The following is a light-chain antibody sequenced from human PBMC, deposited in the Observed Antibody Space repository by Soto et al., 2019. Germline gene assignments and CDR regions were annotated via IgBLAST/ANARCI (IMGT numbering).Light chain of an antibody. CDR1: ESVSSSY. CDR3: QQYGGSPRLT. Sequence: EIVLTQFPGTLSLSPGERATLSCRASESVSSSYIAWYQQKPGQAPRLLIYGAFSGAAGIPDRFSGSGSGIDFNLTINRLEPEDFAVYYCQQYGGSPRLTFGGGTKVEIK. J-gene: IGKJ4*01. V-gene: IGKV3-20*01. CDR2: GAF.